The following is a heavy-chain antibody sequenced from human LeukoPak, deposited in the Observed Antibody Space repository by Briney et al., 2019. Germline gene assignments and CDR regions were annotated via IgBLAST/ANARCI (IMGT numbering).Heavy chain of an antibody. V-gene: IGHV4-34*01. CDR3: ARHDEYCSGTCFDTWFDP. J-gene: IGHJ5*02. Sequence: SETLSLTCAVYGGSFSGYYWSWIRQPPGKGLEWIGEINYSGSTNYNPSLKSRVTISVDTSKNQFSLKLTSVTAADTAVYYCARHDEYCSGTCFDTWFDPWGQGTLVTVSS. CDR1: GGSFSGYY. CDR2: INYSGST. D-gene: IGHD2-2*02.